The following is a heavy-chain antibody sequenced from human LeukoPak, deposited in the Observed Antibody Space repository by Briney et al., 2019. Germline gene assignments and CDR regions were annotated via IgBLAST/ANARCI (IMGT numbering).Heavy chain of an antibody. CDR1: GYTFTSYD. V-gene: IGHV1-8*03. CDR2: MNPNSGNT. D-gene: IGHD3-9*01. Sequence: ASVKVSCKASGYTFTSYDINWVRQATGQGLEWMGWMNPNSGNTGYAQKFQGRVTITRNTSISTAYMELSSLRSEDTAVYYCAITPHHDILTGYYYDAFDIWGQGTMVTVSS. J-gene: IGHJ3*02. CDR3: AITPHHDILTGYYYDAFDI.